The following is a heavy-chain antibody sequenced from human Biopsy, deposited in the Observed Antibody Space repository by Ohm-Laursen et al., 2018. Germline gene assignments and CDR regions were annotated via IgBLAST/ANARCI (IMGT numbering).Heavy chain of an antibody. CDR2: INPDGSVK. Sequence: GSLRLSCAASGFMFSASWMSWVRQAPGKGLEWVANINPDGSVKYFADSVKGRFTISRDNAENSMYLQMSSLTVDDTAVYYCARSVGIMAAPIDYWGQGTLVTVSS. CDR3: ARSVGIMAAPIDY. CDR1: GFMFSASW. V-gene: IGHV3-7*01. J-gene: IGHJ4*02. D-gene: IGHD3-16*01.